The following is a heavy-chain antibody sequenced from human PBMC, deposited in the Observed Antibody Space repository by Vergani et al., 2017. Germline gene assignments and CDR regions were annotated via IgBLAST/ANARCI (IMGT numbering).Heavy chain of an antibody. Sequence: EVQLVESGGDLVQPGRSLRLSCQTSGLNFGEYGVSWVRQAPGKGLEWIGFIRSKTYGATTEYAASVRGRFTISRDDSKGIAYLQMSSLKKEDTAVYRCAVEIYDYGGSRDFDYWGQGTLVVVSS. CDR1: GLNFGEYG. J-gene: IGHJ4*02. CDR2: IRSKTYGATT. V-gene: IGHV3-49*04. CDR3: AVEIYDYGGSRDFDY. D-gene: IGHD4-23*01.